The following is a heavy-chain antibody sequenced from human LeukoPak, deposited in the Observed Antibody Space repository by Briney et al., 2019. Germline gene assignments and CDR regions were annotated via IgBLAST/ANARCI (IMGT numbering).Heavy chain of an antibody. V-gene: IGHV3-21*01. CDR1: GFTFSSYS. CDR2: ISSSSSYI. Sequence: PGGSLRLSCAASGFTFSSYSMNWVRQAPGKGLEWVSSISSSSSYIYYADSVKGRFTISRDNAKNSLYLQMNSLRAKDTAVYYCARVYYYDSSGYYYGFDFGYWGQGTLVTVSS. D-gene: IGHD3-22*01. J-gene: IGHJ4*02. CDR3: ARVYYYDSSGYYYGFDFGY.